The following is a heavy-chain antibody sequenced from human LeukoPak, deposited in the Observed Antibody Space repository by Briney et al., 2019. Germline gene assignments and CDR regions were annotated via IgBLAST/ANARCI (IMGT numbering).Heavy chain of an antibody. V-gene: IGHV1-69*04. Sequence: SVNVSCKASGGTFSSYAISWVRQAPGQGLEWMGRIIPIFGIANYAQKFQGRDTITADKSTSTAYMELSSLRSEDTAVYYCAGELARGIVVVKGSAFDYWGQGTLVTVSS. D-gene: IGHD3-22*01. CDR1: GGTFSSYA. CDR3: AGELARGIVVVKGSAFDY. J-gene: IGHJ4*02. CDR2: IIPIFGIA.